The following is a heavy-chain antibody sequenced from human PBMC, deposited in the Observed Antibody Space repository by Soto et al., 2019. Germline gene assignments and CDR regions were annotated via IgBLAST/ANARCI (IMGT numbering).Heavy chain of an antibody. V-gene: IGHV4-59*08. J-gene: IGHJ4*02. D-gene: IGHD1-26*01. Sequence: QVQLQESGPGLVKPSETLSLTCTVSGGSISSYYWSWIRQPPGKGLEWIGYIYYSGGTNYNPSLKSRVSISVDSSKNPFSLKLSSVTAADTAVYYCAGRYGGKVDYWGQGTLVTVSS. CDR3: AGRYGGKVDY. CDR1: GGSISSYY. CDR2: IYYSGGT.